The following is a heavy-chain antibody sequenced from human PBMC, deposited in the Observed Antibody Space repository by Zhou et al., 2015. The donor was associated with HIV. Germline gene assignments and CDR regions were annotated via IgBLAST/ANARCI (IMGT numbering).Heavy chain of an antibody. J-gene: IGHJ4*02. V-gene: IGHV1-46*01. CDR3: ARCGGDRGDVCACFDY. D-gene: IGHD2-21*02. CDR2: INPSGGST. Sequence: QVQLVQSGAEVKKPGSSVKVSCKASGGTFSSYAISWVRQAPGQGLEWMGIINPSGGSTSYAQKFQGRVTMTRDTSTSTVYMELSSLRSEDTAVYYCARCGGDRGDVCACFDYWGQGTLVTVSS. CDR1: GGTFSSYA.